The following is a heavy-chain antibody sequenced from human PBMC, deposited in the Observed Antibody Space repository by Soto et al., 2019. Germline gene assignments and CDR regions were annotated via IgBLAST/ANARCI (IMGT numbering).Heavy chain of an antibody. CDR2: ISWNSGSI. J-gene: IGHJ3*02. CDR3: AKDLDCSGGSCDAFDI. D-gene: IGHD2-15*01. V-gene: IGHV3-9*01. Sequence: GGSLRLSCAASGFTFDDYAMHWVRQAPGKGLEWVSGISWNSGSIGYADSVKGRFTISRDNAKNSLYLQMNSLRAEDTALYYCAKDLDCSGGSCDAFDIWGQGTMVTVSS. CDR1: GFTFDDYA.